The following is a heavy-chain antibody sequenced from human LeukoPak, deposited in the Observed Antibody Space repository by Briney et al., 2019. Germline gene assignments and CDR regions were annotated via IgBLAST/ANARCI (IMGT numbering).Heavy chain of an antibody. Sequence: SGGSLRLSCAASGFTVSSNYMSWVRQAPGKGLEWVSIIYSGDSTNYADSVKGRFTISRDNSKNTLYLQMNSLRAEDTAVYYCASGSGSYRTPYYYMDVWGKGTTVTVSS. J-gene: IGHJ6*03. CDR2: IYSGDST. CDR3: ASGSGSYRTPYYYMDV. D-gene: IGHD3-10*01. V-gene: IGHV3-53*01. CDR1: GFTVSSNY.